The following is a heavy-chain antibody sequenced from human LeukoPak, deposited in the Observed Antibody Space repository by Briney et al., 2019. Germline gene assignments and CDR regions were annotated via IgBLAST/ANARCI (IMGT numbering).Heavy chain of an antibody. D-gene: IGHD3-22*01. CDR3: ARLADYDSSGYYFPNWFDP. J-gene: IGHJ5*02. CDR2: IYPGDSDT. Sequence: GESLKISRKGSGYSFTSYWIGWVRQMPGKGLEWMGIIYPGDSDTRYSPSFQGQVTISADKSISTAYLQWSSLKASDTAMYYCARLADYDSSGYYFPNWFDPWGQGTLVTVSS. CDR1: GYSFTSYW. V-gene: IGHV5-51*01.